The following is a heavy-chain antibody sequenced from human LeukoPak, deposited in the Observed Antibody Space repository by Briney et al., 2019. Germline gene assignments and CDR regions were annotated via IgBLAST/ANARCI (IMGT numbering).Heavy chain of an antibody. V-gene: IGHV4-39*07. J-gene: IGHJ4*02. CDR3: ARGPPYIVVVTPIGFFHY. CDR1: GGSISSSNYY. Sequence: SETLSLTCSVSGGSISSSNYYWVWIRQPPGKGLEWIGENNHSGSTNYNPSLKSRVTISVDTSKNQFSLKLSSVTAADTAVYYCARGPPYIVVVTPIGFFHYWGQGPLVTVSS. D-gene: IGHD2-21*02. CDR2: NNHSGST.